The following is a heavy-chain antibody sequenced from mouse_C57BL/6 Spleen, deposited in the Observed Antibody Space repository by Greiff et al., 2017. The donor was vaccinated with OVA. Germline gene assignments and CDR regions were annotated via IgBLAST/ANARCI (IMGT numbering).Heavy chain of an antibody. CDR3: ARKRTAVVATGFDV. V-gene: IGHV5-17*01. CDR2: ISSGSSTI. D-gene: IGHD1-1*01. CDR1: GFTFSDYG. J-gene: IGHJ1*03. Sequence: EVQLQESGGGLVKPGGSLKLSCAASGFTFSDYGMHWVRQAPEKGLEWVAYISSGSSTIYYADTVKGRFTISRDNAKNTLCLQMTSLRSEDTAMYYCARKRTAVVATGFDVWGTGTTVTVSS.